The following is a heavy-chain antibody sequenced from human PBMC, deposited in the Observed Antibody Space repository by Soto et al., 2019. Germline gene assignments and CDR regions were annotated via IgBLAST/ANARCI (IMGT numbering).Heavy chain of an antibody. CDR2: ISGGGDTT. V-gene: IGHV3-23*01. J-gene: IGHJ4*02. CDR1: GFTFNNYA. Sequence: EVQLLESGGGLVQPGGSLRLSCAASGFTFNNYAMTWDRQAPGKALEWVSAISGGGDTTSYADSVKGRFTVSRDGSKNTLYLQMSSLRAEATALYYCAKGRGGSGSLTPRVDFWGQGTLVTVSS. CDR3: AKGRGGSGSLTPRVDF. D-gene: IGHD3-10*01.